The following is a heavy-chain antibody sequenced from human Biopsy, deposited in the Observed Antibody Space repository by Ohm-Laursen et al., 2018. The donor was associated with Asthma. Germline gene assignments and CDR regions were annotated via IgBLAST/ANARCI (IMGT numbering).Heavy chain of an antibody. CDR3: AKGGTYTTDRYAY. CDR2: ISSSGAST. V-gene: IGHV3-23*01. D-gene: IGHD1-26*01. Sequence: GSLRLSCAASGFTFSSYAMSWVRQAPGKGLEWVSSISSSGASTYYADSVKGRFTISRDNSKNTLYLQMSNLRADDTAVYYCAKGGTYTTDRYAYWGQGSLVTVSS. CDR1: GFTFSSYA. J-gene: IGHJ4*02.